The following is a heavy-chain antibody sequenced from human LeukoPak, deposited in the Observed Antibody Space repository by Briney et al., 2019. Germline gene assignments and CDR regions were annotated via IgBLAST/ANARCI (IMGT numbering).Heavy chain of an antibody. J-gene: IGHJ4*02. D-gene: IGHD3-16*01. V-gene: IGHV4-38-2*01. Sequence: SETLSLTCAVSGYSISSGYYWGWIRQPPGKGLEWIGSIYHSGSTYYNPSLKSRVTISVDTSKNQFSLKLSSVTAAVTAVYYCARRTGGRFDYWGQGTLVTVSA. CDR2: IYHSGST. CDR3: ARRTGGRFDY. CDR1: GYSISSGYY.